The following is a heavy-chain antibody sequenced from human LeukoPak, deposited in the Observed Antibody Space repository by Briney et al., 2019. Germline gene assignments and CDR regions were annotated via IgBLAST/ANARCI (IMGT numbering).Heavy chain of an antibody. J-gene: IGHJ4*02. V-gene: IGHV3-30*02. CDR1: GFTFSSYG. CDR3: ARDLERDIVVVPAGARSRPTQHGLDY. CDR2: IRYDGSNK. D-gene: IGHD2-2*01. Sequence: PGGSLRLSCAASGFTFSSYGMHWVRQAPGKGLEWVAFIRYDGSNKYYADSVKGRFTISRDNAKNSLYLQMNSLRAEDTAVYYCARDLERDIVVVPAGARSRPTQHGLDYWGQGTLVTVSS.